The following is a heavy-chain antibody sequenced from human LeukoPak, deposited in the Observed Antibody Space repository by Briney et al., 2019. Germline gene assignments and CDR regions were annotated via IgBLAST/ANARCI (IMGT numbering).Heavy chain of an antibody. V-gene: IGHV1-69*04. CDR1: GGTFSSYA. CDR3: ARDPYVRAAVNNWFDP. CDR2: IIPIFGIA. D-gene: IGHD6-13*01. Sequence: ASAKVSCKASGGTFSSYAISWVQQAPGQGLEWMGRIIPIFGIANYAQKFQGRVTITADKSTSTAYMELSSLRSEDTAVYYCARDPYVRAAVNNWFDPWGQGTLVTVSS. J-gene: IGHJ5*02.